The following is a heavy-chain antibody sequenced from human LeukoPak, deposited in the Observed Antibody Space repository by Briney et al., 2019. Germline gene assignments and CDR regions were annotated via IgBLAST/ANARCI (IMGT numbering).Heavy chain of an antibody. CDR3: ARVAYDYCSSTSCYTRGDDPYYFDY. V-gene: IGHV1-69*13. Sequence: AASVKVSCKASGGTFSSYAISWVRQAPGQGLEWMGGIIPIFGTANYAQKFQGRVTITADESTSTAYMELSSLRSEATAVYYCARVAYDYCSSTSCYTRGDDPYYFDYWGQGTLVTVSS. CDR2: IIPIFGTA. J-gene: IGHJ4*02. CDR1: GGTFSSYA. D-gene: IGHD2-2*02.